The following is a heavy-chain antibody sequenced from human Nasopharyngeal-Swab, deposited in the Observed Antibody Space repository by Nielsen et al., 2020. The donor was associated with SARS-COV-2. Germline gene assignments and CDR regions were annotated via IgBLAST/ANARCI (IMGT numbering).Heavy chain of an antibody. CDR3: ARDGRGAHSSSWYIDYYYGMDV. CDR2: IKQDGSEN. D-gene: IGHD6-13*01. J-gene: IGHJ6*02. V-gene: IGHV3-7*01. CDR1: GFTFSSYW. Sequence: GGSLRLSCAASGFTFSSYWMSWVRQAPGKGREWVANIKQDGSENYYVDSVKGRFTISRDNAKNSLYLQRNSLRAEDTAVYYCARDGRGAHSSSWYIDYYYGMDVWGQGTAVTVSS.